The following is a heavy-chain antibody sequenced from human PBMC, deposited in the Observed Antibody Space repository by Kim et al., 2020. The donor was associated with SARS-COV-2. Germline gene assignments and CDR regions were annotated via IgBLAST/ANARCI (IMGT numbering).Heavy chain of an antibody. CDR2: ISYDGSNK. J-gene: IGHJ3*02. CDR1: GFTFSSYG. CDR3: AKLRYFDWLPATNAFDI. V-gene: IGHV3-30*18. Sequence: GGSLRLSCAASGFTFSSYGMHWVRQAPGKGLVWVAVISYDGSNKYYAASVKGRFTISRDTSKNTLYLQMNSLRAEDTAVYYCAKLRYFDWLPATNAFDI. D-gene: IGHD3-9*01.